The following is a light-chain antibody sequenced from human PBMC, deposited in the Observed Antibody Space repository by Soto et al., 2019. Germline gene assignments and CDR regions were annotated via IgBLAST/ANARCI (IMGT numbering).Light chain of an antibody. CDR1: QSIKSW. CDR2: GAS. Sequence: DVQMTQSPSTLSASVGDRVTITCRASQSIKSWLAWYQQKPGRAPKLLIFGASSLQGGVPSRFSGSGSGTEFTLTISSLQPDDFATYYCQKYNTYSLTFGPGTKVDIK. J-gene: IGKJ3*01. V-gene: IGKV1-5*01. CDR3: QKYNTYSLT.